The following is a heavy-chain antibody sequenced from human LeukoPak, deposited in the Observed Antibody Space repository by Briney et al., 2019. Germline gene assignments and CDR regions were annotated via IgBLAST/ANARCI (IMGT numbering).Heavy chain of an antibody. CDR1: GFTLRSYT. V-gene: IGHV3-23*01. CDR3: AKAGLRFLERPSGWFDP. J-gene: IGHJ5*02. D-gene: IGHD3-3*01. CDR2: ISGSGGST. Sequence: PGGSLRLSCAASGFTLRSYTMNWVRQAPGKGLEWVSAISGSGGSTYYADSVKGRFTISRDNSKNTLYLQMNSLRAEDTAVYYCAKAGLRFLERPSGWFDPWGQGTLVTVSS.